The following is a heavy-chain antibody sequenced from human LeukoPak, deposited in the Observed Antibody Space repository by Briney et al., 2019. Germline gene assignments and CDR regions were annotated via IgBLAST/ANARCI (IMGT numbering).Heavy chain of an antibody. V-gene: IGHV3-7*01. J-gene: IGHJ3*02. Sequence: GGSLRLSCEGSEFSFSSYWMSWVRQAPGKGLEWVAKIKQDGSEKYYVDSVKGRFTISRDNAKNSMYLLMNSLRVEDTAVYYCARLPTPYCSGDCYGNAFDIWGQGTMVTVSS. CDR3: ARLPTPYCSGDCYGNAFDI. CDR2: IKQDGSEK. D-gene: IGHD2-21*02. CDR1: EFSFSSYW.